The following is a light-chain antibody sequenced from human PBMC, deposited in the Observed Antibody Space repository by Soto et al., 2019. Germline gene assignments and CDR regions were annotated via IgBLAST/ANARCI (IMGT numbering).Light chain of an antibody. CDR3: CSYAGSSTYV. CDR1: SSDVGSYNL. J-gene: IGLJ1*01. V-gene: IGLV2-23*02. CDR2: EVS. Sequence: SALPHPASVSGSPGQSITISCTGTSSDVGSYNLVSWYQQHPGKAPKLMIYEVSKRPSGVSNRFSGSKSGNTASLTISGLQAEDEADYYCCSYAGSSTYVFGTGTKVTVL.